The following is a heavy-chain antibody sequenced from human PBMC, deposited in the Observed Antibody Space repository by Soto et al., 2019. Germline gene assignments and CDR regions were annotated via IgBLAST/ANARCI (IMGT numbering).Heavy chain of an antibody. CDR1: GGSFSGYY. Sequence: QVQLQQWGAGLLKPSETLSLTCAVYGGSFSGYYWSWIRQPPGKGLEWIGEINHSGSTNYNPSLKSRVTISVDTSKKNQFSLKLTSVTAADTALYYCASGSQWLDYWGQGTLVTVSS. CDR3: ASGSQWLDY. CDR2: INHSGST. D-gene: IGHD6-19*01. V-gene: IGHV4-34*01. J-gene: IGHJ4*02.